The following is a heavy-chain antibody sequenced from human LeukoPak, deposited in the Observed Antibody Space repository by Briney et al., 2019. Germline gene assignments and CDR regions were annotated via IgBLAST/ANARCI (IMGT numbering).Heavy chain of an antibody. Sequence: PSETLSLTCTVSGGSISSYYWSWIRQPPGKGLEWIGYIYYSGSTNYNPSLKSRVTISIDTSNNQFSLNLSSVTAADTAVYYCVRQRVGTVAGTCDYWGQGTLVTVSS. D-gene: IGHD6-19*01. V-gene: IGHV4-59*08. CDR3: VRQRVGTVAGTCDY. CDR1: GGSISSYY. CDR2: IYYSGST. J-gene: IGHJ4*02.